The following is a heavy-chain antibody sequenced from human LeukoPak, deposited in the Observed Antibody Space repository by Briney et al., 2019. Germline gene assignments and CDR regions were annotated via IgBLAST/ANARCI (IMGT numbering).Heavy chain of an antibody. CDR1: GGSISSYY. CDR3: ARVRPLSPHYYDSSGSFDY. CDR2: IYTSGST. D-gene: IGHD3-22*01. V-gene: IGHV4-4*07. Sequence: PSETLSLTCTVSGGSISSYYWSWIRQPAGKGLEWIGRIYTSGSTNYSPSLKSRVTISVDTSKNQFSLKLSSVTAADTAVYYCARVRPLSPHYYDSSGSFDYWGQGTLVTVSS. J-gene: IGHJ4*02.